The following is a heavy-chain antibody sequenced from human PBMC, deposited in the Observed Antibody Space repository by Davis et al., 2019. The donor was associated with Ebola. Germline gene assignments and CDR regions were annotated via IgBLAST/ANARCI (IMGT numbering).Heavy chain of an antibody. CDR3: AKRVYSSSSALDY. V-gene: IGHV3-30-3*02. D-gene: IGHD6-6*01. CDR1: GYTFTGYY. CDR2: ISYDGSNK. J-gene: IGHJ4*02. Sequence: SCKASGYTFTGYYMHWVRQAPGKGLEWVAVISYDGSNKYYADSVKGRFTISRDNSKNTLYLQMNSLRAEDTAVYYCAKRVYSSSSALDYWGQGTLVTVSS.